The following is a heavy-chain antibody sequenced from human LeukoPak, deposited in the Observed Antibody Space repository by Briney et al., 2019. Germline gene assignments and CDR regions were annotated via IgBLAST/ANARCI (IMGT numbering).Heavy chain of an antibody. D-gene: IGHD6-13*01. V-gene: IGHV3-21*01. CDR3: ARGIAAAGTTFDY. Sequence: GGSLRLSCAASGFTFSSYSMNWVRQAPGKGLDWVSSISSSSSYIYYADSVKGRFTISRDNAKNSLYLQMNSLRAEDTAVYYCARGIAAAGTTFDYWGQGTLVTVSS. CDR1: GFTFSSYS. CDR2: ISSSSSYI. J-gene: IGHJ4*02.